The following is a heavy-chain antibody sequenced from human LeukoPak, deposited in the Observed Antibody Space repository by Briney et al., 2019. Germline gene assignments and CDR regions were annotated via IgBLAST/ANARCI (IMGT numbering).Heavy chain of an antibody. D-gene: IGHD3-9*01. J-gene: IGHJ6*04. Sequence: SVKVSCKASGGTFSSYAISWVRQAPGQGLEWMGGIIPIFGTANYAQKFQGRVTITADKSTRTAYMELSSLRSEDTAVYYCARITRSDYDILTGLPLYYYYGMDVWGKGTTVTVSS. CDR2: IIPIFGTA. CDR1: GGTFSSYA. V-gene: IGHV1-69*06. CDR3: ARITRSDYDILTGLPLYYYYGMDV.